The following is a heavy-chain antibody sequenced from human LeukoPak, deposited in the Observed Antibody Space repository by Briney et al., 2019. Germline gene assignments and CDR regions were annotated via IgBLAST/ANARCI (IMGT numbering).Heavy chain of an antibody. Sequence: GGSLSLSCAASGFTFSSYAMHWVRQAPGKGLEWVAVISDDGSNKYYADSVKGRFTISRDNSKNTLYLQMNSLRAEDTAVYYCARDHGVVPAAVGYWCQGTLVTVSS. CDR2: ISDDGSNK. D-gene: IGHD2-2*01. J-gene: IGHJ4*02. CDR3: ARDHGVVPAAVGY. V-gene: IGHV3-30*04. CDR1: GFTFSSYA.